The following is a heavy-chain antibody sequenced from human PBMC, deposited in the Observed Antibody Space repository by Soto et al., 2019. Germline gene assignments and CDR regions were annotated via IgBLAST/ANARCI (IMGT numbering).Heavy chain of an antibody. CDR1: GGSFSGYY. D-gene: IGHD3-3*01. CDR2: INHSGST. J-gene: IGHJ3*02. CDR3: ARGARRAVLRFLEWLLHDAFDI. Sequence: PSETLSLTCAVYGGSFSGYYWSWIRQPPGKGLEWIGEINHSGSTNYNPSLKGRVTISVDTSKNQFSLKLSSVTAADTAVYYCARGARRAVLRFLEWLLHDAFDIWGQRTMVTVSS. V-gene: IGHV4-34*01.